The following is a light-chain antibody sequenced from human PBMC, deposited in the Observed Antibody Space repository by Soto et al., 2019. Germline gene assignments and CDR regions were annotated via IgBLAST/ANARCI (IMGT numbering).Light chain of an antibody. CDR2: YKSDSDK. V-gene: IGLV5-45*01. J-gene: IGLJ1*01. CDR1: SGINVGTYR. Sequence: QPVLTQPASLSASPGASASLTCTLRSGINVGTYRIYWYQQKPGSPPQYLLRYKSDSDKQQGSGVPSRFSGSKDASANAGILLISGLQSEDEADYYCMIWHSSASFYVFGTGTKLTVL. CDR3: MIWHSSASFYV.